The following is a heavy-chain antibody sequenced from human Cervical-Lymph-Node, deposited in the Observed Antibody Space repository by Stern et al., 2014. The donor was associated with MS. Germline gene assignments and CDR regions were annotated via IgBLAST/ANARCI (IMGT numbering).Heavy chain of an antibody. CDR2: IWYDGSNP. D-gene: IGHD6-13*01. J-gene: IGHJ4*02. V-gene: IGHV3-33*01. Sequence: VQLVESGGGVVQPGRSLRLSCAASGSSFSRYAMHWVRQAPGKGLEWVALIWYDGSNPYYADSVTGRFTISRDNFKNTLYLQMNSLRAEDTAVYYCASAYSSSHYYFDYWGQGTLVTVSS. CDR3: ASAYSSSHYYFDY. CDR1: GSSFSRYA.